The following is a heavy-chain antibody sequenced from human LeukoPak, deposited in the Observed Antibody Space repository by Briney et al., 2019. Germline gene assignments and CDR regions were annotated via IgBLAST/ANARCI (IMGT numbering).Heavy chain of an antibody. CDR3: ASHHITYGDLHAFYI. Sequence: SETLSLTCTVSGGSISSSSYYWGWIRQPPGKGLEWIGSIYYSGSTYYNPSLKSRVTISVDTSRNQFSLKLSSVTAADTAVYYCASHHITYGDLHAFYIWGQGTMVTVSS. D-gene: IGHD4-17*01. CDR2: IYYSGST. V-gene: IGHV4-39*01. J-gene: IGHJ3*02. CDR1: GGSISSSSYY.